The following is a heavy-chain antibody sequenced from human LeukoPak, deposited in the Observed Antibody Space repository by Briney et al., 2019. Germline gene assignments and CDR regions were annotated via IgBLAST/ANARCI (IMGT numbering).Heavy chain of an antibody. J-gene: IGHJ4*02. Sequence: SETLSLTCAVSGYSISSGYYWGWIRQPPGKGLEWIGSIYHSGSTYYNPSLKSRVTISVDTSKNQVSLKLSSVTAADTAVYYCAGSSTSYDYWGQGTLVTVSS. CDR2: IYHSGST. CDR1: GYSISSGYY. V-gene: IGHV4-38-2*01. D-gene: IGHD2-2*01. CDR3: AGSSTSYDY.